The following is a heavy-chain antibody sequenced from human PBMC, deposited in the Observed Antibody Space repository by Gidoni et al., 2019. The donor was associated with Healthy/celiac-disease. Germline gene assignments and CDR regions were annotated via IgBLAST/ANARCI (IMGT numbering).Heavy chain of an antibody. D-gene: IGHD3-10*01. J-gene: IGHJ4*02. Sequence: QVQLQESGPGLVKPSETLSLTCTVSGGSVSSGSYYWSWIRQPPGKGLEWIGYIYYSGSTNYNPSLKSRVTISVDTSKNQFSLKLSSVTAADTAVYYCARGALWFGTYFDYWGQGTLVTVSS. CDR2: IYYSGST. CDR1: GGSVSSGSYY. V-gene: IGHV4-61*01. CDR3: ARGALWFGTYFDY.